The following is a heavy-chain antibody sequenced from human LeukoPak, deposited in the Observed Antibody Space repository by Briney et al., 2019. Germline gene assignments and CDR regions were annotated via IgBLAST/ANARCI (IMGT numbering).Heavy chain of an antibody. D-gene: IGHD1-1*01. J-gene: IGHJ4*02. V-gene: IGHV1-2*02. CDR1: GYTFTDYY. Sequence: VASVKVSCKTSGYTFTDYYIYWVRQAPGQGLEWMGWISPNSGGTNYAQKFQGRVTTTRDTSISTAYMELNRLRSDDTAAYYCAREGNNNWSDYWGQGTLVTVSS. CDR2: ISPNSGGT. CDR3: AREGNNNWSDY.